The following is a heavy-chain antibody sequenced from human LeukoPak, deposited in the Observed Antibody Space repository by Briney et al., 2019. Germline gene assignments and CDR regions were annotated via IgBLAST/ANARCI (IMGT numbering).Heavy chain of an antibody. D-gene: IGHD3-10*01. CDR2: IIPILGIA. Sequence: GSSVEVSCKASGGTFSSYAISWVRQAPGQGLEWMGRIIPILGIANYAQKFQGRVTITADKSTSTAYMELSSLRSEDTAVYYCASMATMVRGVPYWGQGTLVTVSS. J-gene: IGHJ4*02. CDR1: GGTFSSYA. CDR3: ASMATMVRGVPY. V-gene: IGHV1-69*04.